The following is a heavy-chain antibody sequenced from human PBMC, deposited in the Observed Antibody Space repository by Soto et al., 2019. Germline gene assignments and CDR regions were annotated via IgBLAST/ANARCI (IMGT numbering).Heavy chain of an antibody. Sequence: ASVKVSCKASGYTFTSYAMHWVRQAPGQRLEWMGWINAGNGNTKYSQKFQGRVTITRDTSASTAYMELRSLRSDDTAVYYCARGPREGYFDYWGQGTLVTVSS. J-gene: IGHJ4*02. V-gene: IGHV1-3*01. CDR2: INAGNGNT. CDR3: ARGPREGYFDY. CDR1: GYTFTSYA.